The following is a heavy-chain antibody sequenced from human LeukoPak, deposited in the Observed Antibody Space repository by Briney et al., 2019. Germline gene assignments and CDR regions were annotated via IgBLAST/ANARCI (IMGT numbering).Heavy chain of an antibody. CDR3: ATELWGGRHLRAEF. CDR1: GLTFNTYA. Sequence: PGESLRLSCVASGLTFNTYAMSGVGQAPGKGLEWVAAISPGGDRTYYADSLKGRFTVSRDNSRNTVNLQIGRLRVEDTAIYSCATELWGGRHLRAEFWGHGPLVTVSS. J-gene: IGHJ1*01. V-gene: IGHV3-23*01. CDR2: ISPGGDRT. D-gene: IGHD1-14*01.